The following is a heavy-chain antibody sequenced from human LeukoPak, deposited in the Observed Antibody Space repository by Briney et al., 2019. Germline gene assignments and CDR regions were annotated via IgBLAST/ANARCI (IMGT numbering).Heavy chain of an antibody. CDR3: ARVISGEGMDV. CDR2: IDWDDDE. D-gene: IGHD2-21*01. CDR1: GFSLSTSAMC. J-gene: IGHJ6*02. V-gene: IGHV2-70*11. Sequence: ESGPALVNPTRTLTLTCTFSGFSLSTSAMCVSWIRQPPGKALEWLARIDWDDDEHFSPSLMTRLTISKDTSKNQVVLTMTNMDPVDTATYYCARVISGEGMDVWGQGTTVTVSS.